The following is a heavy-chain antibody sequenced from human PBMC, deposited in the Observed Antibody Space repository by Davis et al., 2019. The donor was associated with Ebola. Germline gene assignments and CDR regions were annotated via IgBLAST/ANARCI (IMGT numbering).Heavy chain of an antibody. D-gene: IGHD3-10*01. V-gene: IGHV1-18*01. CDR2: ISGYEDNT. CDR1: GGTFSRYA. J-gene: IGHJ6*04. CDR3: ARDLATSSGAHFFYFGMDV. Sequence: ASVKVSCKASGGTFSRYAISWVRQAPGQGLEWMGWISGYEDNTNYAPRFQGRITLTKDRATSTVYMELRSLTSDDTAVYYCARDLATSSGAHFFYFGMDVWGEGTSVAVSS.